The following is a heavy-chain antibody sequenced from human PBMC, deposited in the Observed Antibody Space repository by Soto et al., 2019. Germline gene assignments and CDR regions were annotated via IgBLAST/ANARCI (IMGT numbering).Heavy chain of an antibody. D-gene: IGHD1-26*01. J-gene: IGHJ6*02. Sequence: QVQLVQSGAEVKKPGSSVKVSCKASGGTFNTYTISWVRQVPGQGLEWMGGIMPLYAKPTYAQPFLGRLTIAADEHTSTVYTELSSLRSEDTAIYYCASLNNWSSGDGRIDVWGRGTAVSVSS. CDR2: IMPLYAKP. CDR1: GGTFNTYT. CDR3: ASLNNWSSGDGRIDV. V-gene: IGHV1-69*01.